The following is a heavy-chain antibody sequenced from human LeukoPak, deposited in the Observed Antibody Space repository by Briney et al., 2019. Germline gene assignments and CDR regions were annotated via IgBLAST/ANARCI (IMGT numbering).Heavy chain of an antibody. J-gene: IGHJ4*02. CDR3: ASSIAAAGNDY. CDR1: GGPFSGYY. V-gene: IGHV4-34*01. CDR2: INHSGST. Sequence: SETLSLTCAVYGGPFSGYYWSWIRQPPGKGLEWIGEINHSGSTNYNPSLKSQVTISVDTSKNQFSLKLSSVTAADTAVYYCASSIAAAGNDYWGQGTLVTVSS. D-gene: IGHD6-13*01.